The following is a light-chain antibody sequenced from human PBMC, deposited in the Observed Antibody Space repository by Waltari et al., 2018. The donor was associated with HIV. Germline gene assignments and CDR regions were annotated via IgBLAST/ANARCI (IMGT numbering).Light chain of an antibody. Sequence: QSALTQPPSASGSPGHSVTISCTGTSSDVGGYNYVSWYQQHPGKAPKLMIYEVSKRPSGVPDRFSGSKSGNTASLTVSGLQAEDEADYYCSSFAGSNYVFATGTKVTVL. J-gene: IGLJ1*01. CDR3: SSFAGSNYV. CDR2: EVS. CDR1: SSDVGGYNY. V-gene: IGLV2-8*01.